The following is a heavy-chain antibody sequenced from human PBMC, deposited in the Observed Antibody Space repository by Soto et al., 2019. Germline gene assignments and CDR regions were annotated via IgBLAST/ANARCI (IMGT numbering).Heavy chain of an antibody. D-gene: IGHD6-19*01. CDR1: GFSLSARGMG. J-gene: IGHJ4*02. V-gene: IGHV2-5*02. Sequence: QITLKESGPTLVKPTQTLTLTCTFSGFSLSARGMGVGWIRQPPGKALEWLALIYWDADKWYSPSLRSRLTITEDTPKTQVVLTMTNMDPGDTATYYCAHRSRGWQYYFPYWGQGTLVTVSS. CDR3: AHRSRGWQYYFPY. CDR2: IYWDADK.